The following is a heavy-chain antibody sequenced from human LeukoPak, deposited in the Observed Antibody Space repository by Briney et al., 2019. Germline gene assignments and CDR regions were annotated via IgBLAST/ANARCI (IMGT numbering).Heavy chain of an antibody. J-gene: IGHJ4*02. CDR1: GGTFSGYY. Sequence: SETLSLTCAVYGGTFSGYYWSWIRQPPGKGLEWVGDVNQGGSTDFNPSLKSRLTISADTSKNQFSLKLTSVTAADTGVYYCARGWGTHGFDYWGQGTPITASS. CDR3: ARGWGTHGFDY. D-gene: IGHD7-27*01. V-gene: IGHV4-34*01. CDR2: VNQGGST.